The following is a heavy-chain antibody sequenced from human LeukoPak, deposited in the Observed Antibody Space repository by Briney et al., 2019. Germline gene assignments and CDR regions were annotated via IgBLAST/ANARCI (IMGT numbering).Heavy chain of an antibody. CDR3: AGRAAASTRWFDP. CDR2: IYYSGST. Sequence: SETLSLTCTVSGGSISSYYWSWIRQPPGKGLEWIGYIYYSGSTNYNPSLKSRVTISVDTSKNQFSLKLSSVTAADTAVYYCAGRAAASTRWFDPWGQGTLVTVSS. D-gene: IGHD6-13*01. CDR1: GGSISSYY. J-gene: IGHJ5*02. V-gene: IGHV4-59*08.